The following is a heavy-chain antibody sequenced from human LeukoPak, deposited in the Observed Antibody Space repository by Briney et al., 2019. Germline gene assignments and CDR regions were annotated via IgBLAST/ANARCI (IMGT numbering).Heavy chain of an antibody. D-gene: IGHD3-22*01. Sequence: GGSLRLSCAASGFTFSSYSMNWVRQAPGKRLEWVSAITGSGGNTYYVDSVKGRFTISRDNSKNTLYLQMNSLRAEDTAVYYCAKGGDSSGYYKSHYYYYYMDVWGKGTTVTISS. CDR1: GFTFSSYS. J-gene: IGHJ6*03. CDR3: AKGGDSSGYYKSHYYYYYMDV. V-gene: IGHV3-23*01. CDR2: ITGSGGNT.